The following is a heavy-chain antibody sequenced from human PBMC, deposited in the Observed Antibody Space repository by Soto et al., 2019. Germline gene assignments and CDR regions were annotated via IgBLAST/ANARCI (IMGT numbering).Heavy chain of an antibody. J-gene: IGHJ5*02. CDR1: GGSISSGDYY. D-gene: IGHD4-17*01. CDR2: IYYSGST. Sequence: SETLSLTCTVSGGSISSGDYYWSWIRQPPGKGLEWIGYIYYSGSTYYNPSLKSRVTISVDTSKNHFSLKLSSVTAADTAVYYCAREGETTVTRKNWFDPWGQGTLVTVSS. CDR3: AREGETTVTRKNWFDP. V-gene: IGHV4-30-4*01.